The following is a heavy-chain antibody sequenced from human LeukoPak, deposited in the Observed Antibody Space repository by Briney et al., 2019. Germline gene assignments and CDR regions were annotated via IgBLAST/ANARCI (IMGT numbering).Heavy chain of an antibody. CDR3: AKTDYYDSSGYHDY. D-gene: IGHD3-22*01. Sequence: GGSLRLSCAASGFTFSRYGMHWVRQAPGKELEWVAFIRYDGTNKYSADSVKGRFTISRDNSKNTLYLQMNSLRAEDTAVYYCAKTDYYDSSGYHDYWDQGTLVTVSS. V-gene: IGHV3-30*02. J-gene: IGHJ4*02. CDR1: GFTFSRYG. CDR2: IRYDGTNK.